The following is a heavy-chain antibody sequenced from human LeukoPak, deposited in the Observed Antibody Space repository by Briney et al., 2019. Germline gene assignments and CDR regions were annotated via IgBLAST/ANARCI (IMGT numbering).Heavy chain of an antibody. J-gene: IGHJ4*02. Sequence: SETLSLTCTVSGGSISSSSSYWGWFRQPPGKGLEWIGTIYYSGSTYYNPSLKSRVTISVDTSKNQFSLKLSSVTAADTAVYCCARRNGGMGGYFDWGQGTLVTVSS. D-gene: IGHD1-26*01. CDR2: IYYSGST. CDR1: GGSISSSSSY. V-gene: IGHV4-39*07. CDR3: ARRNGGMGGYFD.